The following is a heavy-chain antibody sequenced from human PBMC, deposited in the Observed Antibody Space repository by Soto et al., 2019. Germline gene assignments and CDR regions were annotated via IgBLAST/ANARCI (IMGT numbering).Heavy chain of an antibody. CDR2: FGSAGDI. D-gene: IGHD2-15*01. CDR1: GFPFNNYD. J-gene: IGHJ6*02. V-gene: IGHV3-13*01. CDR3: ARDRTPYGMDF. Sequence: GGSLRLSCAASGFPFNNYDMLWVRQAPGKGLEWVSTFGSAGDIYYSDSVKGRFIISRDNARESLYLQMNSLRAEDTAVYYCARDRTPYGMDFSGQGIMVTVSS.